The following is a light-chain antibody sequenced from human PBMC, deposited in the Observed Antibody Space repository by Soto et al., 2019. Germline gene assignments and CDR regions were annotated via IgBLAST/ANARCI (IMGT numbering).Light chain of an antibody. V-gene: IGKV3-15*01. CDR1: QSVSSS. J-gene: IGKJ1*01. Sequence: DMVMTQSPATLSVSPGERATLSCRASQSVSSSLAWYQQKPGRSPRLLIYGASTRAIGIPARFSGSGSGTEFTLPISSLQSEDFAVYYCLQYNNWWTFGQGTKVDIK. CDR3: LQYNNWWT. CDR2: GAS.